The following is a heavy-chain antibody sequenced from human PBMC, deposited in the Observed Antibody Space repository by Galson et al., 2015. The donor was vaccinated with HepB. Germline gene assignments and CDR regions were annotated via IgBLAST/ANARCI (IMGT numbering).Heavy chain of an antibody. V-gene: IGHV1-69*13. CDR3: ASAVRNCSSGSCYQHFDS. Sequence: SVKVSCKASGDTFSNYAISWVRQAPGQGLEWMGGIIPIFDSSSYKQKFQDRVTITADESTSTAYMELKRVRSEDTAVYYCASAVRNCSSGSCYQHFDSWGQGTLVTVSA. D-gene: IGHD2-15*01. CDR2: IIPIFDSS. CDR1: GDTFSNYA. J-gene: IGHJ4*02.